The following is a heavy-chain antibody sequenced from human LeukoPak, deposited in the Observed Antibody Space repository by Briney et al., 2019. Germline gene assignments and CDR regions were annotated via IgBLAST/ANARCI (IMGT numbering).Heavy chain of an antibody. D-gene: IGHD3-22*01. Sequence: ASVKVSCRASGYTFTSYFIHWVRQAPGQGLEWMGIINPSGGSTSYAQKFQGRVTMTSDTSTSTVYMELSSLRSEDTAVYYCARDYAPDYYDSSGIDYWGQGTLVTVSS. V-gene: IGHV1-46*01. CDR3: ARDYAPDYYDSSGIDY. CDR1: GYTFTSYF. J-gene: IGHJ4*02. CDR2: INPSGGST.